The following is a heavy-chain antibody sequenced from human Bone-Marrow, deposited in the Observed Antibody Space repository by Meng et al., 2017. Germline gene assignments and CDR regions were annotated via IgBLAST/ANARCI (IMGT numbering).Heavy chain of an antibody. Sequence: GGSLRLSCAASGFTFSSYGMHWVRQAPGKGLEWVAVIWYDGSNKYYADSVKGRFTISRDNSKNTLYLQMNSLRAEDTAVYYCARGLWFGDLRQSQDRIDYWGQGTLVTVSS. D-gene: IGHD3-10*01. J-gene: IGHJ4*02. CDR2: IWYDGSNK. CDR1: GFTFSSYG. CDR3: ARGLWFGDLRQSQDRIDY. V-gene: IGHV3-33*01.